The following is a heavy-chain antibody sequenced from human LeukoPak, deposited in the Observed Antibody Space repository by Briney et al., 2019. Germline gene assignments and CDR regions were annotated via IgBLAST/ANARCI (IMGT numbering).Heavy chain of an antibody. J-gene: IGHJ4*02. CDR3: AKDRGFGYFDY. Sequence: GGSLRLSCAASGFTFSSYAMSRVRQAPGKGLEWVSAISGSGGSTYYADSVKGRFTISRDNSKNTLYLRMNSLRAEDTAVYYCAKDRGFGYFDYWGQGTLVTVSS. V-gene: IGHV3-23*01. CDR2: ISGSGGST. D-gene: IGHD3-3*01. CDR1: GFTFSSYA.